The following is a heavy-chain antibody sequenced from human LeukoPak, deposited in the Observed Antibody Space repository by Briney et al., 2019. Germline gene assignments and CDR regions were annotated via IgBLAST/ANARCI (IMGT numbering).Heavy chain of an antibody. J-gene: IGHJ4*02. CDR1: GGSITSYY. CDR2: IYTSGST. D-gene: IGHD1-26*01. V-gene: IGHV4-4*07. CDR3: ARSGGSGTYYDGSFDY. Sequence: PSETLSLTCSVSGGSITSYYRSWIRQAAGKGLEWIGRIYTSGSTAYNPSLKSRVTMSVDTSKNQFSPKLYSVTAADTAVYYCARSGGSGTYYDGSFDYWGQGTLVTVSS.